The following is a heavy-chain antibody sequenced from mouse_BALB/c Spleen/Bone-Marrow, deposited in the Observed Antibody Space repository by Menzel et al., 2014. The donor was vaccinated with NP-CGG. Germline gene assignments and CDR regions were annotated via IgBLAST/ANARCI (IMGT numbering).Heavy chain of an antibody. V-gene: IGHV5-6-5*01. J-gene: IGHJ4*01. CDR3: PGITTVDY. CDR2: ISSGGTT. Sequence: DVKLVESGGGLGKPGGPLNLSCEASGFTFRGNARSWVRQTPGKRRGGVASISSGGTTYYPDSVKGRFTISRDNARNILYLQMSSLRSEDTAMYYCPGITTVDYWGQGTSVTVSS. D-gene: IGHD1-1*01. CDR1: GFTFRGNA.